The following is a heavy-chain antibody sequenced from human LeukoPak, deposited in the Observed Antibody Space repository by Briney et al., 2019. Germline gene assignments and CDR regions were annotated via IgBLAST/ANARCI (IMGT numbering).Heavy chain of an antibody. CDR2: IYHSGST. CDR3: ARDGPGYCSGGSCNDAFDI. Sequence: PSETLSLTCAVSGGSISSGGYSWSWIRQPPGKGLEWIGYIYHSGSTYYNPSPKSRVTISVDRSKNQFSLKLSSVTAADTAVYYCARDGPGYCSGGSCNDAFDIWGQGTMVTVSS. CDR1: GGSISSGGYS. J-gene: IGHJ3*02. D-gene: IGHD2-15*01. V-gene: IGHV4-30-2*01.